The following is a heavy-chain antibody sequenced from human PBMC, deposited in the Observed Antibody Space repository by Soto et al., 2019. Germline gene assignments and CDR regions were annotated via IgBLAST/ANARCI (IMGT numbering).Heavy chain of an antibody. CDR2: IWNDGTSR. V-gene: IGHV3-33*01. Sequence: QVQLVESGGGVVQPGRSLRLSCEASGFTFSNYGMHWVRQAPGKGLEWVAVIWNDGTSRYYADSVKGRFTISRDNSKNTLFLKMNNLRAEDTVVYYCARPDIVAAIGGALDCWGQGTLVTVSS. D-gene: IGHD5-12*01. CDR3: ARPDIVAAIGGALDC. J-gene: IGHJ4*02. CDR1: GFTFSNYG.